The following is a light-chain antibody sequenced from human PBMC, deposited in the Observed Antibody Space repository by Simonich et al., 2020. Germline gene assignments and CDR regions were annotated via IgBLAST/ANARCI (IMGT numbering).Light chain of an antibody. Sequence: EIVLTQSPGTLSLSPGARATLSCRASQSVSSSYLAWYQQKPGQAPRLLIYGASSRATGIPDRFSGRGSGTDFTHTISRLEPEDFAVYYCQQYGSSPLTFGGGTKVEIK. CDR3: QQYGSSPLT. V-gene: IGKV3-20*01. J-gene: IGKJ4*01. CDR1: QSVSSSY. CDR2: GAS.